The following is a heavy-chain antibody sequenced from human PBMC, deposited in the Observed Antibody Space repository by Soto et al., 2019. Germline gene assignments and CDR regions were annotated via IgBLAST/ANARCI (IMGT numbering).Heavy chain of an antibody. CDR1: GFTFSSYG. Sequence: QVQLVESGGGVVQPGRSLRLSCAASGFTFSSYGMHWVRQAPGKGLEWVAVIWYDGSNKYYADSVKGRFTISRDNSKNTLYLQMNSLSAEDTAVYYCARAGWYSSSWYAPPFDYWGQGTLATVSS. CDR3: ARAGWYSSSWYAPPFDY. CDR2: IWYDGSNK. D-gene: IGHD6-13*01. J-gene: IGHJ4*02. V-gene: IGHV3-33*01.